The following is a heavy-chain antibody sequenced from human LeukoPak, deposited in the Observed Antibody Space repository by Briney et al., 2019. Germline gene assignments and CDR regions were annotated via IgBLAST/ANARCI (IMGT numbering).Heavy chain of an antibody. J-gene: IGHJ4*02. V-gene: IGHV1-8*01. D-gene: IGHD2-21*02. CDR1: GYTFTSYD. CDR2: MNPNSGNT. Sequence: ASVKVSCKASGYTFTSYDINWVRQATGQGLEWMGWMNPNSGNTGYAQKFQGRVTMTRNTSISTAYMGLSSLRSEDTAVYYCARGPTAYCGGDCYSFFRYWGQGTLVTVSS. CDR3: ARGPTAYCGGDCYSFFRY.